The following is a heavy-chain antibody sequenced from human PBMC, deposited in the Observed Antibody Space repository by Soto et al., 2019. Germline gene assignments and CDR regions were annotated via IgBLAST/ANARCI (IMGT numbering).Heavy chain of an antibody. J-gene: IGHJ4*02. V-gene: IGHV1-24*01. CDR2: FDPEDGET. D-gene: IGHD6-13*01. CDR3: ATDLSTAAGTNFDY. Sequence: GASLKRSCKGSGYSMSEVSIHWVRQAPGKGLEWMGGFDPEDGETIYAQKFQGRVTVTEDTSTDTAYMELSSLRSEDTAVYYCATDLSTAAGTNFDYWGQGTPVTVS. CDR1: GYSMSEVS.